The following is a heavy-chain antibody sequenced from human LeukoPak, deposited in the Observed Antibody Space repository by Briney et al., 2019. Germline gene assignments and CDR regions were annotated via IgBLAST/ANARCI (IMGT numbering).Heavy chain of an antibody. D-gene: IGHD2-15*01. CDR2: ISYDGSNK. CDR1: GFTFSSYG. Sequence: GGSLRLSCAASGFTFSSYGMHWVRQAPGKGLEWVAVISYDGSNKYYADSVKGRFTISRDNSKNTLYLQMNSLRAEDTAVYYCAKDHLPDIVVVVANWFDPWGQGTLVTVSS. J-gene: IGHJ5*02. V-gene: IGHV3-30*18. CDR3: AKDHLPDIVVVVANWFDP.